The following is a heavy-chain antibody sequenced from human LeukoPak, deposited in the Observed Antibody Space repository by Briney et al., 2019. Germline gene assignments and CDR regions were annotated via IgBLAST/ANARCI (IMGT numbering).Heavy chain of an antibody. CDR1: GYTFTSYG. V-gene: IGHV1-18*01. Sequence: ASVKVSCKASGYTFTSYGISWVRQAPGQGLEWMGWISAYNGNTNYAQKLQGRVTMTTDTSTSTAYMELRSLRSDDTAVYYCARDPWSWRRPALVPWRGKRHNYYYMDVWGKGTTVTVSS. CDR2: ISAYNGNT. D-gene: IGHD6-6*01. J-gene: IGHJ6*03. CDR3: ARDPWSWRRPALVPWRGKRHNYYYMDV.